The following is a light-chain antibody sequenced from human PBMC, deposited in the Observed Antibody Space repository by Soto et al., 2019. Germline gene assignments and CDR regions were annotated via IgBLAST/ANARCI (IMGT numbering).Light chain of an antibody. V-gene: IGKV1-33*01. CDR1: HDISNC. CDR3: QQYDSLPPT. J-gene: IGKJ4*01. Sequence: DIQMTQSPSSLSASVGDRVTISCQASHDISNCLNWYQQKPGNATKLLIYDASHLETGVPSRFGGSVLGTDFTFTISSLEPEDFATYFCQQYDSLPPTFGGGTKVEVK. CDR2: DAS.